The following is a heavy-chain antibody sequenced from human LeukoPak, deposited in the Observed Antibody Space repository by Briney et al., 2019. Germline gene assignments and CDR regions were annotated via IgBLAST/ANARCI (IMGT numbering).Heavy chain of an antibody. CDR3: AKGRDRIAAASDY. V-gene: IGHV4-39*01. CDR2: IHYSGST. CDR1: GGSISSSSYY. J-gene: IGHJ4*02. Sequence: SETLSLTCTVSGGSISSSSYYWGWIRQPPGKGPEWIGTIHYSGSTYYNPSLKSRVTISVDTSKNQFSLKLSSVTAADTAVYYCAKGRDRIAAASDYWGQGTLVTVSS. D-gene: IGHD6-13*01.